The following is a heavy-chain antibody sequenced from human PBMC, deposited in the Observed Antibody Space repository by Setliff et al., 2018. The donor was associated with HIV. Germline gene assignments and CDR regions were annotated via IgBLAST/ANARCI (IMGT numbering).Heavy chain of an antibody. V-gene: IGHV4-39*07. J-gene: IGHJ5*02. CDR3: ARSTVGAGASFP. D-gene: IGHD1-26*01. Sequence: SETLSLTCTVSGGSISSNNYYWGWIRQPPGKGLEWIGSIYYSGSTYYNPSLKSRVTISADTSKSQFSLKLTSVTAADTAAYYCARSTVGAGASFPWGRGILVTVSS. CDR1: GGSISSNNYY. CDR2: IYYSGST.